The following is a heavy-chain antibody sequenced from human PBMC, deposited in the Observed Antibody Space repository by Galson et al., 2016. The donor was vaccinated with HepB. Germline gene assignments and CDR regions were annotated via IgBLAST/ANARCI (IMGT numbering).Heavy chain of an antibody. D-gene: IGHD4-23*01. CDR3: ARPVGNAFDV. CDR2: VYYSGTT. CDR1: GDSINSSSYY. J-gene: IGHJ3*01. Sequence: SETLSLTCTVSGDSINSSSYYWGWIRQPPGKGLDWIGSVYYSGTTYYNPSLKSRVTISLDTSKSQFSLKVTSVTTSDTGVYYCARPVGNAFDVWGQGIMVTVSS. V-gene: IGHV4-39*01.